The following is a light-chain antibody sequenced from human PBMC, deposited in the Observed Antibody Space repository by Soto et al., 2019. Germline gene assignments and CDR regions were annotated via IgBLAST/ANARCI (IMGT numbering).Light chain of an antibody. Sequence: DIVLTQTPLSSPVTLGQPASISCRSSQSLVYSDGNTYLSWLQQRPGQPPRLLIYQVSNRFSGVPDRFSGSGAGTDFTLKISRVGAEDVGVYYCMQFAHFPRTFGQGTKVEIK. CDR3: MQFAHFPRT. CDR1: QSLVYSDGNTY. J-gene: IGKJ1*01. CDR2: QVS. V-gene: IGKV2-24*01.